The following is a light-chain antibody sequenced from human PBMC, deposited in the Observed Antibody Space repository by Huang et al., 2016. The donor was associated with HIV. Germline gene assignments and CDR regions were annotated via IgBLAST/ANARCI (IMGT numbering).Light chain of an antibody. J-gene: IGKJ1*01. V-gene: IGKV3-15*01. Sequence: EILTTQSPATLSVSPGQGAALSCRASRNVSSNLAWYQQKPGQSPRLLIYGASTRATGIPARFTGRGSGTEFTLTINSLQSEDFAIYYCQQYDKWPRTFGQGTKVEI. CDR2: GAS. CDR1: RNVSSN. CDR3: QQYDKWPRT.